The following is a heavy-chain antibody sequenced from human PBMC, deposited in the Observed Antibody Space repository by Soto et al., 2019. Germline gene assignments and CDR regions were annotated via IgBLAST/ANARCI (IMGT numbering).Heavy chain of an antibody. V-gene: IGHV3-30-3*01. CDR2: ISYDGSNK. J-gene: IGHJ4*02. Sequence: QVQLVESGGGVVQPGRSLRLSCAASGFTFSNYAMHWVRQAPGKGLEWVAVISYDGSNKYYADSVKGRFTISRDNSKDTVYLQMNSLRAEDTAVYYCARDFSMVVVAPGYWGQGTLVTVSS. CDR3: ARDFSMVVVAPGY. CDR1: GFTFSNYA. D-gene: IGHD2-15*01.